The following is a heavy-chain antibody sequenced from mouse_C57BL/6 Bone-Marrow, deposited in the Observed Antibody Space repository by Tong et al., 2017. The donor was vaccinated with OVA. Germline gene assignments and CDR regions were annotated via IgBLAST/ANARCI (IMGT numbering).Heavy chain of an antibody. Sequence: EVQLQESGGDLVKPGGSLKLSCAASGFTFSSYGMSWVRQTPDKRLEWVATISSGGSYTYYPDSVKGRFTISRDNAKNNLYMQMSSLKSEDTAMYYCASGYDYSYWYFDVWGTGTTVTDS. CDR2: ISSGGSYT. D-gene: IGHD2-4*01. CDR1: GFTFSSYG. V-gene: IGHV5-6*01. CDR3: ASGYDYSYWYFDV. J-gene: IGHJ1*03.